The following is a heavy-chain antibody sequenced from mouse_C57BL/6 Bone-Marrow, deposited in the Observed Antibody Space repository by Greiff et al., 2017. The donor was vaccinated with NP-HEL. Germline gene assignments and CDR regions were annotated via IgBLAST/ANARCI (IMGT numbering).Heavy chain of an antibody. CDR2: INYDGSST. Sequence: EVHLVESEGGLVQPGSSMKLSCTASGFTFSDYYMAWVRQVPEKGLEWVANINYDGSSTYYLDSLKSRFIISRDNAKNILYLQMSSLKSEDTATYYCAREGGLRRRTYAMDDWGQGTSVTVSS. CDR1: GFTFSDYY. J-gene: IGHJ4*01. CDR3: AREGGLRRRTYAMDD. D-gene: IGHD2-4*01. V-gene: IGHV5-16*01.